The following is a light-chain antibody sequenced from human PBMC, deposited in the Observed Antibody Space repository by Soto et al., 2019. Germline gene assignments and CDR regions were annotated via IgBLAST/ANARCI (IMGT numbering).Light chain of an antibody. J-gene: IGLJ3*02. CDR1: SSNIGSNT. Sequence: QSVLTQPPSASGTPGQRVTISCSGASSNIGSNTVNWYQQLPGTAPKLLIYSDNQQPLGVPDRFSGSKSCTSASLAISGLQSEDEDDYYCAAWHDTRNGWVFGGGTKLTVL. CDR3: AAWHDTRNGWV. V-gene: IGLV1-44*01. CDR2: SDN.